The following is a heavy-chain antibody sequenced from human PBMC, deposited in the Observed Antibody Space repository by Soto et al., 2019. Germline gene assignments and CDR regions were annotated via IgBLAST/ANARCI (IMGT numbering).Heavy chain of an antibody. Sequence: VQLVESGGGLVQPGGSLRLSCAASGFTLSSFWMTWVRQAPGKGLEWVAVISSDGGDKNYVDSVRGRFTISRDNSENALYLQVNSLREEDTAVYYCAKEIRSTGWYLDYWGQGTLVTVSS. D-gene: IGHD6-19*01. V-gene: IGHV3-30*18. CDR2: ISSDGGDK. J-gene: IGHJ4*02. CDR1: GFTLSSFW. CDR3: AKEIRSTGWYLDY.